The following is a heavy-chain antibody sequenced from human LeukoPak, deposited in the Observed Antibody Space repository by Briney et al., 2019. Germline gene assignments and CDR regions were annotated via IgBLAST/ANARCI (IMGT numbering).Heavy chain of an antibody. CDR2: ISVSGGST. CDR1: GFSFSSSA. Sequence: PGGSLRLSCGASGFSFSSSAMSWVRQAPGKGLEWVSTISVSGGSTYYADSVKGRFTISRDNSKNTLYLQMNSLRAEDTAVYYCATWGSTEGVLDYWGQGTLVTVSS. CDR3: ATWGSTEGVLDY. J-gene: IGHJ4*02. V-gene: IGHV3-23*01. D-gene: IGHD4-17*01.